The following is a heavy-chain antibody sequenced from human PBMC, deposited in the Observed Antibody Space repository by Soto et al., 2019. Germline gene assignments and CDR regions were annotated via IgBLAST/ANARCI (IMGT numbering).Heavy chain of an antibody. CDR1: GGSFSGYY. CDR2: INHSGST. D-gene: IGHD3-10*01. Sequence: SETLSLTCAVYGGSFSGYYWSWIRQPPGKGLEWIGEINHSGSTNYNPSLKSRVTISVDTSKNQFSLKLSSVTAADTAVHYCARGFSYGSGSSAGGYWGQGTLVTVSS. V-gene: IGHV4-34*01. J-gene: IGHJ4*02. CDR3: ARGFSYGSGSSAGGY.